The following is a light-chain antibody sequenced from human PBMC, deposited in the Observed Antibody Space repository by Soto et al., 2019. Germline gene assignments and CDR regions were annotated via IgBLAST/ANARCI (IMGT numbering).Light chain of an antibody. Sequence: QSALTQPASVSGSPGQSITISCTGTSSDVGGYNYVSWYQQHPGKAPKLMIYDVSNRPSGVSNRFSGSKSGNMASLTISGLQAEDEADYYCNSYTSGTTLVFGTGTKLTVL. CDR3: NSYTSGTTLV. CDR2: DVS. J-gene: IGLJ1*01. V-gene: IGLV2-14*03. CDR1: SSDVGGYNY.